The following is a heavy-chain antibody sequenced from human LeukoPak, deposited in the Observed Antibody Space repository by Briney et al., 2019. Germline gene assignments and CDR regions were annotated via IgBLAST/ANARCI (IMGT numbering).Heavy chain of an antibody. Sequence: SLRLSCAASGFTFDDYAMHWVRQAPGKGLEWVSGISWNSGSIGYADSVKGRFTISRDNAKNTLYLQMNSLRAEDTAVYYCAKEDTPYGAIDYWGQGTLVTVSS. CDR3: AKEDTPYGAIDY. J-gene: IGHJ4*02. V-gene: IGHV3-9*01. CDR1: GFTFDDYA. CDR2: ISWNSGSI. D-gene: IGHD4-17*01.